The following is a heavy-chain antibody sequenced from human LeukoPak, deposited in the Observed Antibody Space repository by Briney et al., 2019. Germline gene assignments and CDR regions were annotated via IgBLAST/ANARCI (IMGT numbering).Heavy chain of an antibody. CDR2: INHSGST. Sequence: SETLSLTCAVYGGSFSGYYWSWIRQPPGKGLEWIGEINHSGSTKYNPSLKSRVTISGDTSKNQFSLKLSSVTAADTAVYYCAREVGYCSGGSCYSYFDYWGQGTLVTVSS. CDR3: AREVGYCSGGSCYSYFDY. V-gene: IGHV4-34*01. CDR1: GGSFSGYY. J-gene: IGHJ4*02. D-gene: IGHD2-15*01.